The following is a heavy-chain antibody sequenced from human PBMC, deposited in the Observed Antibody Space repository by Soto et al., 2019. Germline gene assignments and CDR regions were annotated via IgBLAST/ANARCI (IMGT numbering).Heavy chain of an antibody. CDR1: GFTFSSYA. D-gene: IGHD3-10*01. J-gene: IGHJ4*02. Sequence: GGSLSLSCAASGFTFSSYAMSWVRQAPGKGLEWVSAISGSGGSTYYADSVKGRFTISRDNSKNTLYLQMNSLRAEDTAVYYCAKDSDYYGSGSYDYWGQGTLVTVSS. CDR2: ISGSGGST. V-gene: IGHV3-23*01. CDR3: AKDSDYYGSGSYDY.